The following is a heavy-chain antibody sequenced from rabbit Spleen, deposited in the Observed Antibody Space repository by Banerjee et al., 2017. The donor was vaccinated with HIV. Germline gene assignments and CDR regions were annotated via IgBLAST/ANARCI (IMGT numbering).Heavy chain of an antibody. CDR2: IGPGFGST. J-gene: IGHJ4*01. Sequence: ELVESGGGLVQPGESLKVSCKASGFDFSRYSINWVRQAPGKGPEWIAYIGPGFGSTYYANSVKGRFTISSDNAQNTVFLQMTSLTAADTATYFCASAYSDIYFDLWGPGPLVTVS. CDR3: ASAYSDIYFDL. CDR1: GFDFSRYS. D-gene: IGHD6-1*01. V-gene: IGHV1S47*01.